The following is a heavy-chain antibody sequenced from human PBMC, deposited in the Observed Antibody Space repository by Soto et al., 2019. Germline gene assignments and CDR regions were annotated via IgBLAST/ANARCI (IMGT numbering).Heavy chain of an antibody. Sequence: HPGGSLRLSCTTSGFTFGDYSISWVRQAPWKGLEWVGFIRSRAYGEATEYAASVRGRFTISRHDSRSIAYLHMNSLRTEDTAIYYCTRTDYDSWRGLRVGIDYWGQGALVTVSS. CDR3: TRTDYDSWRGLRVGIDY. CDR2: IRSRAYGEAT. CDR1: GFTFGDYS. D-gene: IGHD3-3*01. J-gene: IGHJ4*02. V-gene: IGHV3-49*04.